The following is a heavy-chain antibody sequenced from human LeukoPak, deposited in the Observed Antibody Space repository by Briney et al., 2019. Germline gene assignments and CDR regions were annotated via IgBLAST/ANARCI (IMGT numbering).Heavy chain of an antibody. CDR1: GGSISSYY. D-gene: IGHD6-19*01. CDR3: ARDRHGSGWPYNWFDP. J-gene: IGHJ5*02. Sequence: SETLSLTCTVSGGSISSYYWSWIRQPAGKGLEWIGRIYTSGSTNYNPSLKSRVTMSVDTSKNQFSLKLSSVTAADTAVYYCARDRHGSGWPYNWFDPWGQGTLVTVSS. CDR2: IYTSGST. V-gene: IGHV4-4*07.